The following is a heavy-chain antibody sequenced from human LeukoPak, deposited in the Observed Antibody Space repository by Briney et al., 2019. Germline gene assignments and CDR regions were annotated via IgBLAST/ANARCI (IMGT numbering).Heavy chain of an antibody. Sequence: SETLSLTCTVSGGSISSYYWSWIRQPPGKGLEWIGYIYYSGSTNYNPSLKSRVTISVDTSKNQFSLKLSSVTAADTAVHYCARGPTFYDYVWGSYRYYYGMDVWGQGTTVTVSS. D-gene: IGHD3-16*02. CDR2: IYYSGST. J-gene: IGHJ6*02. V-gene: IGHV4-59*01. CDR3: ARGPTFYDYVWGSYRYYYGMDV. CDR1: GGSISSYY.